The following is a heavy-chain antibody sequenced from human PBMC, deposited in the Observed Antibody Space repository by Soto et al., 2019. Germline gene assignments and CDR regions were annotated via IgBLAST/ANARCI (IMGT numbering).Heavy chain of an antibody. CDR2: VHHTGST. D-gene: IGHD3-10*01. J-gene: IGHJ5*02. CDR3: ARGAGSGSYYSWFDP. CDR1: DGSISRSTFY. V-gene: IGHV4-39*07. Sequence: PSETLSLTCTVSDGSISRSTFYWGWIRQPPGKGLEWIGNVHHTGSTYYNPSLKSRVNMSVDTSKNQFSLKLSSVTAADTAVYYCARGAGSGSYYSWFDPWGQGTLVTVSS.